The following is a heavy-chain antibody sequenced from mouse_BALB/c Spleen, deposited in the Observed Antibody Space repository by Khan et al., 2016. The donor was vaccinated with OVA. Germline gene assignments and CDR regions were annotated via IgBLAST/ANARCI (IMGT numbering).Heavy chain of an antibody. V-gene: IGHV1-77*01. CDR2: IYPGSDNT. CDR1: GYTFTDYY. Sequence: VQLQQSGAELARPRASVKLSCKASGYTFTDYYINWMRQRTGQGLEWIGEIYPGSDNTYYNEKFKGKATLTADKSSSTAYMQLSSLTSEDSAVYFCAREWAAWFPYWGQGTLVTVSA. CDR3: AREWAAWFPY. J-gene: IGHJ3*01.